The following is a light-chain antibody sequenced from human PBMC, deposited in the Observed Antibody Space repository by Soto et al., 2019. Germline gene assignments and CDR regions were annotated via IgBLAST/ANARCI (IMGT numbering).Light chain of an antibody. Sequence: QSVLTQPPSASGSPGQSVTIPCTGTSSDVGGYNYVSWYQQHPGKAPKLVIFEVNKRPSGVPDRFSGSKSANTASLTVSGLQTEDEADYYCNSYAGSNSFVFGTGTKVTVL. CDR2: EVN. CDR3: NSYAGSNSFV. J-gene: IGLJ1*01. V-gene: IGLV2-8*01. CDR1: SSDVGGYNY.